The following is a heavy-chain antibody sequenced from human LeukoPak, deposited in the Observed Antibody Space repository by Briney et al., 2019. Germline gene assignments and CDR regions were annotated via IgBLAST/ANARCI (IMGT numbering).Heavy chain of an antibody. Sequence: PSETLSLTCAVYGGSFSGYYWSWIRQAPGKGLEWIGEINHSGSTNYNPSLKSRVTISVDTSKNQFSLKLSSVTAADAAVYYCARERYFDWFYDYWGQGTLVTVSS. CDR3: ARERYFDWFYDY. V-gene: IGHV4-34*01. D-gene: IGHD3-9*01. J-gene: IGHJ4*02. CDR1: GGSFSGYY. CDR2: INHSGST.